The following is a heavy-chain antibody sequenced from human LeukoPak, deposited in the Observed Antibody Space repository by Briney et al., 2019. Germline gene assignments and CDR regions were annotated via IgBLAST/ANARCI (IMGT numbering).Heavy chain of an antibody. CDR1: GGTFSSYA. Sequence: ASVKVSCKASGGTFSSYAISWVRQAPGQGLEWMGGIIPIFGTANYAQKFQGRVTITADESTSTAYMELSSLRSEDTAVYYCAREVGFGELLSGYYYGMDVWGQGTTVTVSS. J-gene: IGHJ6*02. CDR3: AREVGFGELLSGYYYGMDV. D-gene: IGHD3-10*01. V-gene: IGHV1-69*13. CDR2: IIPIFGTA.